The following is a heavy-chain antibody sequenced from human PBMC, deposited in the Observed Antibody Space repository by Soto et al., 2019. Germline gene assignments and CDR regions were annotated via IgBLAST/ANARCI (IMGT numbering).Heavy chain of an antibody. D-gene: IGHD2-8*01. J-gene: IGHJ5*02. CDR2: IHHSGST. CDR3: ARRKLEMMYVGWFDP. V-gene: IGHV4-4*02. Sequence: QVQLQASGPGLVKPSETLSLTCAVSGDSISSRNWWSWVRLTPGKGLEYIGEIHHSGSTNYNPSLKSRVTMSVDKAKNQFSLTLNSATAADTAIYYCARRKLEMMYVGWFDPWGQGTLVTVSS. CDR1: GDSISSRNW.